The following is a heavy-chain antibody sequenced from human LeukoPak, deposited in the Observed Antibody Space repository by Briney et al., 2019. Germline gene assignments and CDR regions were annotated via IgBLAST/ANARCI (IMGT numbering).Heavy chain of an antibody. D-gene: IGHD5-18*01. V-gene: IGHV4-31*03. CDR1: GGSISSGGYY. Sequence: SETLSLTCTVSGGSISSGGYYWSWIRQHPGKGLEWIGYIYYSGSTYYNPSLKSRVTISVDTSKNQFSLELSSVTAADTAVYYCARVYSYGSYYFDYWGQGTLVTVSS. J-gene: IGHJ4*02. CDR2: IYYSGST. CDR3: ARVYSYGSYYFDY.